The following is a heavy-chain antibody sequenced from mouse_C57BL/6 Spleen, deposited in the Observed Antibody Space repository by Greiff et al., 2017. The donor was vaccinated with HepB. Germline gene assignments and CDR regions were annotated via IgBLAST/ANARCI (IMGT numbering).Heavy chain of an antibody. Sequence: EVQLVESGGGLVKPGGSLKLSCAASGFTFSDYGMHWVRQAPEKGLEWVAYISSGSSTIYYADTVKGRFTISRDNAKNNLFLQMTSLRSEDTAMYYCARDYYGTPDYWGQGTTLTVSS. CDR3: ARDYYGTPDY. V-gene: IGHV5-17*01. J-gene: IGHJ2*01. CDR2: ISSGSSTI. D-gene: IGHD1-1*01. CDR1: GFTFSDYG.